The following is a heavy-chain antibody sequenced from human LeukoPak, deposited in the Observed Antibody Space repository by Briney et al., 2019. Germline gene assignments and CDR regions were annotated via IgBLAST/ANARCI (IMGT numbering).Heavy chain of an antibody. CDR1: GFTFSTYA. CDR2: ISSSGGST. V-gene: IGHV3-23*01. J-gene: IGHJ4*02. Sequence: GGSLRLSCAASGFTFSTYAMSWVRQAPGKGLEWVSAISSSGGSTYYADSVKCRFTISRDNSKNTLYLQMNSLRAEDTAVYYCAKYCGYSSSWYKLGFDYWGQGTLVTVSS. D-gene: IGHD6-13*01. CDR3: AKYCGYSSSWYKLGFDY.